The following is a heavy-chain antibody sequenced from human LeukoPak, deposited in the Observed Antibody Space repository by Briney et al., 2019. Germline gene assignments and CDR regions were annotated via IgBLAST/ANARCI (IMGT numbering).Heavy chain of an antibody. V-gene: IGHV4-61*02. CDR3: ARAVSGWFDP. J-gene: IGHJ5*02. CDR2: IYTSGST. Sequence: PSETLSLTCTVSGGSISSGSYYWSWLRQPAGKGLEWIGRIYTSGSTNYNPSLKSRVTISVDTSKNQFSLKLSSVTAADTAVYYCARAVSGWFDPWGQGTLVTVSS. CDR1: GGSISSGSYY.